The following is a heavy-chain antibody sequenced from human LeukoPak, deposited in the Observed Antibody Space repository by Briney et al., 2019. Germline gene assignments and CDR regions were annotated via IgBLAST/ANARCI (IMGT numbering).Heavy chain of an antibody. CDR3: ARALKYSSGWYFDY. D-gene: IGHD6-19*01. J-gene: IGHJ4*02. CDR1: GCTFTSYG. Sequence: ASVKVSCKASGCTFTSYGISWVRQAPGQGLERMGWISAYNGNTNYAQKLQGRVTMTTDTSTSTAYMELRSLRSDDTAVYYCARALKYSSGWYFDYWGQGTLVTVSS. V-gene: IGHV1-18*04. CDR2: ISAYNGNT.